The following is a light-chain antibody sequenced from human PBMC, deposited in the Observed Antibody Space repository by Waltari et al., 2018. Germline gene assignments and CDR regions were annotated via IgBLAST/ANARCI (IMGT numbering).Light chain of an antibody. J-gene: IGLJ3*02. Sequence: QSALTQPRSVSGSPGQSVTISCTGTSSDVGGYNHVSWYQQHPGKAPKPMIYDGSKRPSGVPGRFSGSKSGNTASLTIAGLQAEDEADYYCCSYAGSYTWGFGGGTKLTVL. V-gene: IGLV2-11*01. CDR3: CSYAGSYTWG. CDR2: DGS. CDR1: SSDVGGYNH.